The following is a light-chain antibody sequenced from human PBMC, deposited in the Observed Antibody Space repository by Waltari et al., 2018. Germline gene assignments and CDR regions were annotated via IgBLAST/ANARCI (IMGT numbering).Light chain of an antibody. V-gene: IGLV2-8*01. Sequence: QSALTQPPSASGSPGQPVTISCTGTSSDVGGYNYVSWYQQHPRKSPQLMIYEVSKRPSGVPDRFSGSKSGNTASLTVSGLQAEDEADYYCSSYAGSNDYVFGTGTKVTVL. CDR2: EVS. CDR1: SSDVGGYNY. CDR3: SSYAGSNDYV. J-gene: IGLJ1*01.